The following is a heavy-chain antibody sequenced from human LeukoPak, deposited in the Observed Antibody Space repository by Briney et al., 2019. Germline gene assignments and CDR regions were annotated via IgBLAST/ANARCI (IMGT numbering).Heavy chain of an antibody. CDR2: ISSSSSYI. Sequence: GGSLRLSCAASGFTFSSYSMNWVRQAPGKGLEWVSSISSSSSYIYYADSVKGRFTISRDNAKNSLYLQMNSLRAVDTAVYYCARALEIGADVWGKGTTVTVSS. D-gene: IGHD4/OR15-4a*01. CDR1: GFTFSSYS. J-gene: IGHJ6*04. CDR3: ARALEIGADV. V-gene: IGHV3-21*01.